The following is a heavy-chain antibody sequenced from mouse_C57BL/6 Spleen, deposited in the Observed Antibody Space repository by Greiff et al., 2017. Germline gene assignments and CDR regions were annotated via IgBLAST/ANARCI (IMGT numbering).Heavy chain of an antibody. V-gene: IGHV1-22*01. D-gene: IGHD2-3*01. CDR1: GYTFTDYN. J-gene: IGHJ1*03. Sequence: EVQLQQSGPELVKPGASVKMSCKASGYTFTDYNMHWVKQSHGKGLEWIGYINPNNGGTSYNQKFKGKATLTVNKSSSTAYMELRSLTSEDSAVYYCARSGYYLYWYFDVWGTGTTVTVSS. CDR3: ARSGYYLYWYFDV. CDR2: INPNNGGT.